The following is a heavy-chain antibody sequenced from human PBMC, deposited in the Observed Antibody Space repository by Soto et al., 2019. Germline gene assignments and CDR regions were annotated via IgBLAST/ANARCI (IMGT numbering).Heavy chain of an antibody. V-gene: IGHV3-33*01. D-gene: IGHD4-17*01. CDR2: IWYDGSNQ. J-gene: IGHJ6*02. CDR1: GFTFTTCG. Sequence: QVQLVESGGGVVQPGRSLRLSCAASGFTFTTCGMHWVRQAPGKGLEWVAFIWYDGSNQYYGDSVKGRFTISRDNGKNALYLQMNSLTAEDTAIYSCARSPKDYGDYSRCYFGMDVWGLGTTVTVSS. CDR3: ARSPKDYGDYSRCYFGMDV.